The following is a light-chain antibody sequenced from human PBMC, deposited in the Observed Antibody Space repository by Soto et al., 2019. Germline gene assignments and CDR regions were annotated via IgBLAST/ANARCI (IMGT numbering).Light chain of an antibody. CDR2: DVS. Sequence: QSALTQPASVSGSPGQSITISCTGTSSDVGGYNYVSWYQQHPGKAPKLMIYDVSNRPSGVSNRFSGSKSGNTASLTISGLQAEDEADYYCSSYRSSSPLVFGTGTKLTVL. J-gene: IGLJ1*01. CDR1: SSDVGGYNY. CDR3: SSYRSSSPLV. V-gene: IGLV2-14*01.